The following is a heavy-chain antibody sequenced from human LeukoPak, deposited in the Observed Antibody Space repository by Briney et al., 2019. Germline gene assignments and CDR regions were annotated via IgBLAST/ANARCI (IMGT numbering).Heavy chain of an antibody. CDR1: GFTFSSYV. D-gene: IGHD6-13*01. Sequence: GGSLRLSCAASGFTFSSYVMHWVRQAPGKGLEWVGFIRSKTYGGTTEYAASVKGRFTISRDDSKTIAYLQMNSLKTEDTAVYYCTRSYSSTWSYYYYYMDVWGKGTTVTISS. J-gene: IGHJ6*03. CDR2: IRSKTYGGTT. V-gene: IGHV3-49*04. CDR3: TRSYSSTWSYYYYYMDV.